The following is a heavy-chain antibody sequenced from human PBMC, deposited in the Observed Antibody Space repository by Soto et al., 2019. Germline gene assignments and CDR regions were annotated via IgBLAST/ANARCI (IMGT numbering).Heavy chain of an antibody. J-gene: IGHJ4*02. CDR1: GFTFSGFA. CDR3: AKAALAYKDFRWAFDY. Sequence: GGSLRLSCAASGFTFSGFAMSWVRQPPGKGLEWVSGISGSGGGTYYADSAKGRFTISRDNSKNTLYLQMNSLRAEDRAVYYCAKAALAYKDFRWAFDYWGQGTLVTVSS. CDR2: ISGSGGGT. V-gene: IGHV3-23*01. D-gene: IGHD3-3*01.